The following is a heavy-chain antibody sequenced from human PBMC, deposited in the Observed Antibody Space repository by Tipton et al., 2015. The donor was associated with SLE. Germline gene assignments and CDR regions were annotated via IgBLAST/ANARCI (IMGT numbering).Heavy chain of an antibody. CDR2: INPSAGST. CDR1: GYTFTSYY. J-gene: IGHJ4*02. D-gene: IGHD6-13*01. CDR3: ARDGSSSSYFDY. Sequence: QLVQSGAEVKKPGASVKVSCKASGYTFTSYYMHWVRQAPGQGLEWMGVINPSAGSTSYAQKFQGRVIMTRDTSTRTAYMELSSLRSEDTAVYHCARDGSSSSYFDYWGQGTLVTVSS. V-gene: IGHV1-46*01.